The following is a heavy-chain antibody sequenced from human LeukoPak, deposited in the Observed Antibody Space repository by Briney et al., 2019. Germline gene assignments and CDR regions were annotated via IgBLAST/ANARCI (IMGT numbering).Heavy chain of an antibody. J-gene: IGHJ4*02. V-gene: IGHV3-7*01. D-gene: IGHD1-26*01. CDR1: GFTFSSYA. Sequence: QPGGSLRLSCAASGFTFSSYAMSWVRQAPGKGLEWVANIKQDGSEKYYVDSVKGRFTISRDNAKNSLYLQMNSLRAEDTAVYYCARDKIGGSSYFDYWGQGTLVTVSS. CDR3: ARDKIGGSSYFDY. CDR2: IKQDGSEK.